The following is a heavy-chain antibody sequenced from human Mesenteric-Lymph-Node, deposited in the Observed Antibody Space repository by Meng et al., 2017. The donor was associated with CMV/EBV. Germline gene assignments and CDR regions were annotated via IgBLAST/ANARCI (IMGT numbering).Heavy chain of an antibody. V-gene: IGHV3-48*03. CDR1: GFTFSDYE. J-gene: IGHJ6*02. CDR2: INSGGTT. CDR3: ARRLGCSSTSCLKSGGMDV. Sequence: GGSLRLSCAASGFTFSDYEMSWVRQAPGKGLEWISYINSGGTTYYADSVKGRFTISRDNAKNSLYLQMNSLRAEDTAVYYCARRLGCSSTSCLKSGGMDVWGQGTTVTVSS. D-gene: IGHD2-2*01.